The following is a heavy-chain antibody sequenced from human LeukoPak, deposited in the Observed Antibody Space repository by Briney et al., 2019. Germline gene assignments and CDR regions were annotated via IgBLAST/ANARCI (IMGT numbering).Heavy chain of an antibody. CDR2: ISYSGST. J-gene: IGHJ4*02. CDR3: ARHVTTVVTDFDN. V-gene: IGHV4-39*01. D-gene: IGHD4-23*01. Sequence: NSSETLSLTCTVSGDSISSSSYSWGWIRQPPGKGLEWIGTISYSGSTYYNPSLKSRVTISVDTSKNQFSLMLRSVTAADAAVYYCARHVTTVVTDFDNWGQGTLVTVSS. CDR1: GDSISSSSYS.